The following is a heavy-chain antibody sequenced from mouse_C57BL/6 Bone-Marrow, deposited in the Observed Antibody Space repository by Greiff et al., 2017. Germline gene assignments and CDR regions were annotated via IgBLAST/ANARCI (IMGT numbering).Heavy chain of an antibody. CDR1: GYTFTSYG. J-gene: IGHJ3*01. CDR3: ARGCPWFAD. V-gene: IGHV1-81*01. CDR2: IYPRSGNT. Sequence: VKLQESGAELARPGASVKLSCKASGYTFTSYGISWVKQRTGQGLEWIGEIYPRSGNTYYNEKFKGKATLTADKSSSTAYMELRSLTSEDSAVYFCARGCPWFADWGQGTLVTVSA.